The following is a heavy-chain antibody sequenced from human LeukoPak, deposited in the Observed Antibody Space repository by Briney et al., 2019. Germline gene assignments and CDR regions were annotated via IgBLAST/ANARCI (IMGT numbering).Heavy chain of an antibody. Sequence: GSLRLSCAASGFTFSSYGMHWVRQAPGKGLEWVTFIRYDGSNKYYADSVKGRFTISRDNSKNTLYLQMNSLRAEDTAVYYCAKEGGSYYTGSYYFDYWGQGTLVTLSS. CDR2: IRYDGSNK. J-gene: IGHJ4*02. V-gene: IGHV3-30*02. D-gene: IGHD1-26*01. CDR1: GFTFSSYG. CDR3: AKEGGSYYTGSYYFDY.